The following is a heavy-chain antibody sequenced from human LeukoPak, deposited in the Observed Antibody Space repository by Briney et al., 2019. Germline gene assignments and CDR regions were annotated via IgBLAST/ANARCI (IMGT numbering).Heavy chain of an antibody. Sequence: GGSLRLSCAASGFTFSSYAMHWVRQAPGKGLERVAVISYDGSNKYYADSVKGRFTISRDNSKNTLYLQMNSLRAEDTAVYYCAKGRDIVVVPAAAPYWGQGTLVTVSS. D-gene: IGHD2-2*01. V-gene: IGHV3-30-3*01. CDR2: ISYDGSNK. CDR1: GFTFSSYA. J-gene: IGHJ4*02. CDR3: AKGRDIVVVPAAAPY.